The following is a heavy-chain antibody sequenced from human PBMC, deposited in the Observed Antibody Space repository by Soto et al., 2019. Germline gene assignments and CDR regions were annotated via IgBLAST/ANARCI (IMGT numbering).Heavy chain of an antibody. CDR2: SIPISGTA. V-gene: IGHV1-69*01. CDR1: GDTFSNYA. D-gene: IGHD2-2*01. Sequence: QVQLVQSGAEVKKPGSSVTLSSKASGDTFSNYAISWVRQAPGQGLEWMGGSIPISGTANYAQKFQGRVTITAGESTTTAYMQLSSLRSEDTAVYSCARSQGSSTSLEINYYYSYGMDVWGQGTKVTVSS. CDR3: ARSQGSSTSLEINYYYSYGMDV. J-gene: IGHJ6*02.